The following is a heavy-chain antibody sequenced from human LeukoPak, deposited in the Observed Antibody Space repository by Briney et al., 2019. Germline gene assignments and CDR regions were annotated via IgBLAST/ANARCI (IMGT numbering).Heavy chain of an antibody. CDR1: RFTFSNHG. Sequence: AGGSLRLSYAAPRFTFSNHGMHSVRQAPGKGLDRVAVKWYDGSNIYYADSVKGRFTISRDNSKNTLYLQMNSLRAEDTAVYYCARDPGRGYTYGYGFDYWGQGTLVTVSS. D-gene: IGHD5-18*01. V-gene: IGHV3-33*01. CDR3: ARDPGRGYTYGYGFDY. J-gene: IGHJ4*02. CDR2: KWYDGSNI.